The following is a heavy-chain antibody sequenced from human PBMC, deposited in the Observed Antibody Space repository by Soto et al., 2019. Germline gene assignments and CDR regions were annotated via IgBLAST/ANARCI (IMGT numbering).Heavy chain of an antibody. Sequence: QVVLLKSGAEVKEPGSSVRVSCKVSGSTFNNFAFSWVRQAPGHGPEWMGGIVVISNTADYSQRFQDRVTITADTSTNTLYMELGSLTFEDTAVYYCARAIKRWEVNYYFDYWGQGTLVTVSS. CDR3: ARAIKRWEVNYYFDY. CDR2: IVVISNTA. J-gene: IGHJ4*02. V-gene: IGHV1-69*06. CDR1: GSTFNNFA. D-gene: IGHD1-26*01.